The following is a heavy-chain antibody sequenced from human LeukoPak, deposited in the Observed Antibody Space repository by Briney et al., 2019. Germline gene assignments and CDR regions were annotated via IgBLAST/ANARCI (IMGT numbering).Heavy chain of an antibody. D-gene: IGHD6-19*01. J-gene: IGHJ4*02. CDR3: ARRSGIAVAGAFDY. Sequence: GGSLRLSCAASGFTLSSYAMSWVRQAPGKGLEWVSYISSSGSIIYYADSVKGRFTISRDNAKNSLYLQMNSLRAEDTAVYYCARRSGIAVAGAFDYWGQGTLVTVSS. CDR2: ISSSGSII. V-gene: IGHV3-48*04. CDR1: GFTLSSYA.